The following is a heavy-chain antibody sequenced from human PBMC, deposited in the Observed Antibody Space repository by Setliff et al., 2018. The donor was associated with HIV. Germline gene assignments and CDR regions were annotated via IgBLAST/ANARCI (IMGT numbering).Heavy chain of an antibody. CDR1: GFTFSDYY. CDR2: ITGSSSYT. CDR3: ARDSPLSHFDY. V-gene: IGHV3-11*05. J-gene: IGHJ4*02. Sequence: GGSLRLSCAASGFTFSDYYMSWIRQAPGKGLEWVSYITGSSSYTNYADSVKGRFTISRDNYKNTLYLQMNSLRPEDTAVYYCARDSPLSHFDYWGQGILVTVSS.